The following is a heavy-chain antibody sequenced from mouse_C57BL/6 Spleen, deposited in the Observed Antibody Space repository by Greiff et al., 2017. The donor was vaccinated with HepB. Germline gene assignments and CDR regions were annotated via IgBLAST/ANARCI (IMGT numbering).Heavy chain of an antibody. J-gene: IGHJ2*01. Sequence: QVQLQHPGAELVKPGASVKLSCKASGYTFTSYWMHWVKQRPGQGLEWIGMIHPNSGSTNYNEKFKSKATLTVDKSSSTAYMQLSSLTSEDSAVYYCARPTVVATPRDFDYWGQGTTLTVSS. CDR2: IHPNSGST. CDR3: ARPTVVATPRDFDY. V-gene: IGHV1-64*01. D-gene: IGHD1-1*01. CDR1: GYTFTSYW.